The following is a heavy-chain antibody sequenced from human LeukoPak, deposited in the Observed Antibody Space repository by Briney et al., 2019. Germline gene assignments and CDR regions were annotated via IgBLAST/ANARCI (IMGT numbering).Heavy chain of an antibody. CDR1: GFTFSSYA. V-gene: IGHV3-23*01. J-gene: IGHJ4*02. CDR2: ISGSGGST. CDR3: AKDDGDFWSGSKNNRPIDY. Sequence: GGSLRLSCAASGFTFSSYAMSWVRQAPGKGLEWVSAISGSGGSTYYADSVKGRFTISRDNSKDTLYLQMNSLRAEDTAVYYCAKDDGDFWSGSKNNRPIDYWGQGTLVTVS. D-gene: IGHD3-3*01.